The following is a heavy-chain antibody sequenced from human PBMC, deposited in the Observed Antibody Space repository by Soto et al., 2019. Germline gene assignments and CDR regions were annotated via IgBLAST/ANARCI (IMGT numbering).Heavy chain of an antibody. CDR3: ASVWSGWRVWLDY. CDR2: INHRGST. D-gene: IGHD6-19*01. J-gene: IGHJ4*02. V-gene: IGHV4-34*01. Sequence: QVQLQQWGAGLLKPSETLSLTCAVYGGSFSGYYWSWIRQPPGKGLGWFGEINHRGSTNYNPSLKCRVTVTVCTYKNQSALTLSYVTASATAVDYCASVWSGWRVWLDYWGQGTLVTVSS. CDR1: GGSFSGYY.